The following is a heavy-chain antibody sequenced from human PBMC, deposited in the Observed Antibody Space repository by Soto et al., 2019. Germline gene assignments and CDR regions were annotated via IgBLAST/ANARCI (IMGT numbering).Heavy chain of an antibody. D-gene: IGHD2-15*01. CDR1: GFTFSSYA. CDR2: ISGSGGST. J-gene: IGHJ4*02. Sequence: EVQLLESGGGLVQPGGSLRLSCSASGFTFSSYAMSWVRQAPGKGLEWGSAISGSGGSTYYADSVKGRFTMSRDNSKNTLDLQINSLRAEATAVYYCAKLYCSGGSCYYQIDYWGQGTLVTVSS. V-gene: IGHV3-23*01. CDR3: AKLYCSGGSCYYQIDY.